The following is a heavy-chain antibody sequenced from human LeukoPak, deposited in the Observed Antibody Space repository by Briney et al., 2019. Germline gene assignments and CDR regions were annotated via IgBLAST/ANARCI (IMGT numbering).Heavy chain of an antibody. D-gene: IGHD3-16*01. Sequence: SETLSLTCTVFGGSISSKTYYWDWIRQSPGKGLEWIGNIYYDGSTNYNPSLKSRVTMSVDTSKNQFSLKLSSVTAADTALYYCARQGEYTTSLGRKQFDYWGQGALVTVSS. CDR3: ARQGEYTTSLGRKQFDY. CDR1: GGSISSKTYY. CDR2: IYYDGST. V-gene: IGHV4-39*01. J-gene: IGHJ4*02.